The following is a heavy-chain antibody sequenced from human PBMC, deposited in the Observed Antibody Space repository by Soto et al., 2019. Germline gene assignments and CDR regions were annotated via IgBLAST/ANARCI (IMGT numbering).Heavy chain of an antibody. V-gene: IGHV4-30-4*01. CDR1: GGSISSGDYY. Sequence: QVQLQESGPGLVKPSQTLSLTCTVSGGSISSGDYYWRWIRQPPGKGLEWIGYISYSGSTYYTPSLKRLFTISVDTSKDQFSLKLSSVTAADTAVYYCASTSYGYTFYDCWGQGTLVTVSS. D-gene: IGHD5-18*01. CDR3: ASTSYGYTFYDC. CDR2: ISYSGST. J-gene: IGHJ4*02.